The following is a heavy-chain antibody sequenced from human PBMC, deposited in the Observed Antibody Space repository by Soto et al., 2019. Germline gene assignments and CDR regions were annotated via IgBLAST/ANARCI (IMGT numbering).Heavy chain of an antibody. CDR2: ISDRGRST. J-gene: IGHJ4*02. CDR3: AKGIKWELPFDY. D-gene: IGHD1-26*01. CDR1: GFTFSSYA. V-gene: IGHV3-23*01. Sequence: QPGGSLRLSCAASGFTFSSYAMSWVRQAPGKGLEWVSAISDRGRSTYYADSVKGRFTISRDNSKNTLYLQMNSLRAEDTAAYYCAKGIKWELPFDYWGQGTLVTVSS.